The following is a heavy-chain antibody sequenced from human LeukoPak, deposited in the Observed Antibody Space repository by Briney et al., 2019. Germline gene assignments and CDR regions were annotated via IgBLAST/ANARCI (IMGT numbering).Heavy chain of an antibody. CDR3: ARRRVEMAPITEGNWFDS. CDR2: TSYSGRA. J-gene: IGHJ5*01. D-gene: IGHD5-24*01. CDR1: GGSISSYY. V-gene: IGHV4-59*08. Sequence: KTSETLSLTCTVSGGSISSYYWSWIRQPPGRGLQWIGSTSYSGRANYNPSLKDRVTVSLDTSKNQFYLKVTSVTAADTAVYYCARRRVEMAPITEGNWFDSWGQGTPVTVFS.